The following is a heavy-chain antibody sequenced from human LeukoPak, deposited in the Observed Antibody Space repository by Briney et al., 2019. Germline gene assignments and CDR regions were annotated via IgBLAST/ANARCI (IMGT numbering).Heavy chain of an antibody. V-gene: IGHV3-21*01. CDR1: GFTFSSYS. D-gene: IGHD6-19*01. CDR2: ISSSSSYT. CDR3: ASLSSGWYYFDY. Sequence: GGSLRLSCAASGFTFSSYSMNWVRQAPGKGLEWVSSISSSSSYTYYADSVKGRFTISRDNAKNSLYLQMNSLRAEDTAVYYCASLSSGWYYFDYWGQGTLVTVSS. J-gene: IGHJ4*02.